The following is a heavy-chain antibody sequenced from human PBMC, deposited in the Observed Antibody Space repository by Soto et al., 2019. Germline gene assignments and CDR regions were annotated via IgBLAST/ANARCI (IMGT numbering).Heavy chain of an antibody. D-gene: IGHD2-15*01. CDR1: GFTFSTYS. Sequence: EVQLVESGGDLVQPGGSLRLSCAASGFTFSTYSMNWVRLAPGKGLEWISYISSGSTTIYYADSVRGRFTISRDNAKNSLYLQMNSLRAEDTAVYYCAREPYCSGGSCYSFSREYYYYMDVWGKGITVTVSS. V-gene: IGHV3-48*01. J-gene: IGHJ6*03. CDR3: AREPYCSGGSCYSFSREYYYYMDV. CDR2: ISSGSTTI.